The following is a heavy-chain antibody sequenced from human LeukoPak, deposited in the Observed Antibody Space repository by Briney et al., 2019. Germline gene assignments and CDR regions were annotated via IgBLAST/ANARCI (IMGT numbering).Heavy chain of an antibody. CDR2: IYYSGST. CDR3: ARGSGWYYY. D-gene: IGHD6-19*01. CDR1: GDSIGSYY. J-gene: IGHJ4*02. V-gene: IGHV4-59*01. Sequence: PSETLSLTCTVSGDSIGSYYWSWIRQPPGKGLEWIGYIYYSGSTDYNPSLKSRVTISVDTSKNQFSLKLSSVTAADTAVYYCARGSGWYYYWGQGTLVTVSS.